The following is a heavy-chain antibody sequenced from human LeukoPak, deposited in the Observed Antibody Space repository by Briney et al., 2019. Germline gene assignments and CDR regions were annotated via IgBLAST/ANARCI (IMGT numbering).Heavy chain of an antibody. Sequence: GASVKVSCKASGYTFTCYYMHWVRQAPGQGLEWMGWINLNSGGTNYAQKFQGRVTMTRDTSISTAYMELSRLRPDDTAVYYCARDIGRLLWFGELPTNWFDPWGQGTLVTVSS. J-gene: IGHJ5*02. V-gene: IGHV1-2*02. CDR3: ARDIGRLLWFGELPTNWFDP. CDR2: INLNSGGT. D-gene: IGHD3-10*01. CDR1: GYTFTCYY.